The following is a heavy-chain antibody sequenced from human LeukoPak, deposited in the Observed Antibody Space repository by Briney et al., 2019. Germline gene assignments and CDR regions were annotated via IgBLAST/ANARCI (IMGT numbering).Heavy chain of an antibody. Sequence: KPSETLSLTCSVSGGSISTYYWSWIRQPAGKGLEWIGRVYRSGNTNYNPSLKSRVTMSVDTSKNQISLRLRSVTAADTAVYYCARDAIEYSVHYGMDVWGQGTTVTVSS. V-gene: IGHV4-4*07. CDR2: VYRSGNT. CDR1: GGSISTYY. J-gene: IGHJ6*02. CDR3: ARDAIEYSVHYGMDV. D-gene: IGHD2-21*01.